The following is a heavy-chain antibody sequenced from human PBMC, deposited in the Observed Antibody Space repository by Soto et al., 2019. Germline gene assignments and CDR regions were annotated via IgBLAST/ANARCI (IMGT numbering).Heavy chain of an antibody. V-gene: IGHV1-3*01. Sequence: ASVKVSCKASGYTFTSYAMHWVRQAPGQRLESMGWINAGNGNTKYSQKFQGRVTITRDTSASTAYMELSSLRSEDTAVYYCARGGTGMGLYYMDVWGKGTTATVSS. J-gene: IGHJ6*03. D-gene: IGHD1-1*01. CDR2: INAGNGNT. CDR1: GYTFTSYA. CDR3: ARGGTGMGLYYMDV.